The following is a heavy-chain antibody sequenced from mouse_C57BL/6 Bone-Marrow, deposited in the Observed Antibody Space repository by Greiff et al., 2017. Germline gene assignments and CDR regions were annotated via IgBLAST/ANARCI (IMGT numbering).Heavy chain of an antibody. Sequence: VQLQQSGAELMKPGASVKLSCKATGYTFTGYWIEWVKQRPGHGLEWIGEVLPGSGSTNYNEKFKGKATFTADPSSHTAYMQRSSLTTEDSAIYYWARCDGRSYWYFDVWGTGTTVTVSS. CDR1: GYTFTGYW. J-gene: IGHJ1*03. CDR2: VLPGSGST. CDR3: ARCDGRSYWYFDV. V-gene: IGHV1-9*01. D-gene: IGHD1-1*01.